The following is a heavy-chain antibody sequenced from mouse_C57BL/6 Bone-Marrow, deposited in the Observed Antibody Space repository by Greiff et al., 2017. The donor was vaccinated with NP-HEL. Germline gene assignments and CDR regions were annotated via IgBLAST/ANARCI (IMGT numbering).Heavy chain of an antibody. J-gene: IGHJ1*03. CDR3: ARRGYYYGSSLYWYFDV. CDR1: GFTFSSYG. D-gene: IGHD1-1*01. V-gene: IGHV5-6*01. CDR2: ISSGGSYT. Sequence: VQLKESGGDLVKPGGSLKLSCAASGFTFSSYGMSWVRQTPDKRLEWVATISSGGSYTYYPDSVKGRFTISRDNAKNTLYLQMSSLKSEDTAMYYCARRGYYYGSSLYWYFDVWGTGTTVTVSS.